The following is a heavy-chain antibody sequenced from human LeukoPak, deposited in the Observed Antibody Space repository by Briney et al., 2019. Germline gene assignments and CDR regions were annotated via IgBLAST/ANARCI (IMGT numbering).Heavy chain of an antibody. D-gene: IGHD6-19*01. J-gene: IGHJ5*02. V-gene: IGHV3-66*01. CDR1: GFTFSSYS. CDR2: IYSGGST. Sequence: GGSLRLSCAASGFTFSSYSMNWVRQAPRKGLEWVSVIYSGGSTYYADSVKGRFTISRDNSKNTLYLQMNSLRAEDTAVYYCARPIAVAENWFDPWGQGTLVTVSS. CDR3: ARPIAVAENWFDP.